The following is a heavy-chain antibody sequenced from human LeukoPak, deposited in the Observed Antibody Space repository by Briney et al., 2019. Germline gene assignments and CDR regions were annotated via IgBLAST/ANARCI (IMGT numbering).Heavy chain of an antibody. CDR2: IHNSGST. D-gene: IGHD3-22*01. CDR1: GGSISNFY. V-gene: IGHV4-59*01. Sequence: SETLSLTCTVSGGSISNFYWSWIRQPPGKGLEWIGYIHNSGSTNYNPSLKSRVTISVVTAKNQVSLKVSSVTAADTAVYYCARSPYYDSSGINFDYWGQGTLVTVSS. J-gene: IGHJ4*02. CDR3: ARSPYYDSSGINFDY.